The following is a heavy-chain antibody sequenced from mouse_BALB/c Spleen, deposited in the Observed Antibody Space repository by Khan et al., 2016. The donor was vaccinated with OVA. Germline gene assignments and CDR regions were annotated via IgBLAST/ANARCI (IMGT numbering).Heavy chain of an antibody. V-gene: IGHV2-2*01. D-gene: IGHD2-14*01. CDR3: ARNSYMYDFTY. CDR1: GFSLTTYG. CDR2: IWSGGNT. Sequence: QVQLQQSGPGLVQPSQSLSITCTVSGFSLTTYGVHWVRQSPGKGLEWLGLIWSGGNTDYNAAFISRLSITKDNSKSQVFFKMNSLQAEDTAMYXCARNSYMYDFTYWGQGTLVTVSA. J-gene: IGHJ3*01.